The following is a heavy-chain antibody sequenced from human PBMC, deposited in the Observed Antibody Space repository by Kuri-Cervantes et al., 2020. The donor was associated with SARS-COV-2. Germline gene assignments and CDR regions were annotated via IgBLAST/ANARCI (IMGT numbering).Heavy chain of an antibody. CDR2: IIPIFGTA. J-gene: IGHJ4*02. CDR3: ARVHSKGPLYDFXXGYYFDY. Sequence: VKVSCKTSGYTFTGYYIHWVRQAPGQGLEWMGXIIPIFGTANYTQKLQGRVTITADESTSTAYMEVSSLRSEDTAVYYCARVHSKGPLYDFXXGYYFDYWGQGTLVTVSS. V-gene: IGHV1-69*01. CDR1: GYTFTGYY. D-gene: IGHD3-3*01.